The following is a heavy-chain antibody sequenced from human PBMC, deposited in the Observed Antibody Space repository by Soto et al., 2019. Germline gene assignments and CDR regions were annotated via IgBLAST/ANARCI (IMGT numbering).Heavy chain of an antibody. V-gene: IGHV1-24*01. CDR2: FDPEDGET. CDR3: ATGALRRGDYAYYYYYYGMDV. D-gene: IGHD4-17*01. Sequence: GASVKVSCKVSGYTLTELSIHWVRQAPGKGLEWMGGFDPEDGETIYAQKFQGRVTMTEDTSTDTAYMELSSLRSEDTAVYYCATGALRRGDYAYYYYYYGMDVWGQGTTVTVSS. J-gene: IGHJ6*02. CDR1: GYTLTELS.